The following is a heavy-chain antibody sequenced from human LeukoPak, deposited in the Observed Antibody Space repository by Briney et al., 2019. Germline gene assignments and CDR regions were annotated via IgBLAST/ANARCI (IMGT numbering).Heavy chain of an antibody. CDR3: ARDPVYDFWSGYPYYYYYMDV. CDR2: ISAYNGNT. J-gene: IGHJ6*03. CDR1: GYTFTSYG. Sequence: VASVKVSCKASGYTFTSYGISWVRQAPGQGLEWMGWISAYNGNTNYAQKLQGRVTMTTDTSTSTAYMELRSLRSDDTAVYYCARDPVYDFWSGYPYYYYYMDVWGKGTTVTVSS. D-gene: IGHD3-3*01. V-gene: IGHV1-18*01.